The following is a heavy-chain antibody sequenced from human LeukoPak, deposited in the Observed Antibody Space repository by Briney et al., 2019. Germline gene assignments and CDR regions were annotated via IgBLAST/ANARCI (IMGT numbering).Heavy chain of an antibody. CDR1: GFTVSSKY. CDR3: AKAAGVNYYNYMDV. CDR2: ISASGSTT. Sequence: GGSLRLSCATSGFTVSSKYMSWVRQAPGKGLEWVSTISASGSTTDYADSVKGRVTISRDNSKNTLYLQMNSLRVEDTAVYYCAKAAGVNYYNYMDVWGKGTTVTVSS. D-gene: IGHD2-21*01. J-gene: IGHJ6*03. V-gene: IGHV3-23*01.